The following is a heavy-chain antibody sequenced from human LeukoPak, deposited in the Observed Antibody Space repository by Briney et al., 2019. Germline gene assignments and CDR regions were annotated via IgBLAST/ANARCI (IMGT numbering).Heavy chain of an antibody. CDR3: ARTEVATRPACWFDP. J-gene: IGHJ5*02. Sequence: SETLSLTCTVSGGSISSYYWSWIRQPPGKGLEWIGYIYYSGSTNYNPSLKSRVTISVDTSKNQFSLKLSSVIAADTAVYYCARTEVATRPACWFDPWGQGTLVTVSS. D-gene: IGHD5-12*01. CDR1: GGSISSYY. CDR2: IYYSGST. V-gene: IGHV4-59*01.